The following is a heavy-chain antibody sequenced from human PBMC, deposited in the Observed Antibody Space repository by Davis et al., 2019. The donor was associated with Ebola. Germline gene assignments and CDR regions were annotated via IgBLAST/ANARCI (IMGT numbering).Heavy chain of an antibody. Sequence: PSETLSLTCTASGGSFDSGGYYWSCIRQLPGKGLEWIGYVYYSGTTYHNPSLTGRVTLSLDTSENRFSLRLKSVTAADTAVYYCAKQRGYGYPAYYFDYWGQGTLVTVSS. D-gene: IGHD5-12*01. CDR3: AKQRGYGYPAYYFDY. V-gene: IGHV4-31*03. CDR2: VYYSGTT. CDR1: GGSFDSGGYY. J-gene: IGHJ4*02.